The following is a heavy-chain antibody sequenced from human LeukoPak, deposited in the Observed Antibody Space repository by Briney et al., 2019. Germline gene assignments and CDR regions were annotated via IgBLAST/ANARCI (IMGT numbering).Heavy chain of an antibody. CDR1: GFTFSSYA. CDR3: VKEYSSGWYY. CDR2: ISSNGGST. V-gene: IGHV3-64D*06. Sequence: GRSLRLSCAASGFTFSSYAMHWVRQAPGKGLEYVSAISSNGGSTYYADSVKGRFTISRDNSKNTLYLQMSSLRAEDTAVYYCVKEYSSGWYYWGQGTLVTVSS. J-gene: IGHJ4*02. D-gene: IGHD6-19*01.